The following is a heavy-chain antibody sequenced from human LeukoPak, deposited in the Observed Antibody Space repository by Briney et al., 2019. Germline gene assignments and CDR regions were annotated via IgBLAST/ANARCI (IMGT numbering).Heavy chain of an antibody. D-gene: IGHD3-10*01. CDR1: GLTFNSHS. Sequence: GGSLRLSCVASGLTFNSHSMSWVRQAPGMGLEWVSVVSTNGDVTFYADSAKGRFTISRDNSKNTLFLQMNSLRAEDTAVYYCAKLSLSGRSQSADYWGQGTLVTASS. V-gene: IGHV3-23*01. CDR2: VSTNGDVT. CDR3: AKLSLSGRSQSADY. J-gene: IGHJ4*02.